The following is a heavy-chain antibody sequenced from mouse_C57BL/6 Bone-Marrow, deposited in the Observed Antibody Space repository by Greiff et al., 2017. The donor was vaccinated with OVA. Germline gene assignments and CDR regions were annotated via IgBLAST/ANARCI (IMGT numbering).Heavy chain of an antibody. CDR2: INPSTGGT. Sequence: VQLKESGPELVKPGASVKISCKASGYSFTGYYMNWVKQSPEKSLEWIGEINPSTGGTTSNQKFKAKATLTVDKSSSTAYMQLKSLTSEDSAVYYCARPTGLYAMDYWGQGTSVTVSS. CDR3: ARPTGLYAMDY. D-gene: IGHD4-1*02. CDR1: GYSFTGYY. J-gene: IGHJ4*01. V-gene: IGHV1-42*01.